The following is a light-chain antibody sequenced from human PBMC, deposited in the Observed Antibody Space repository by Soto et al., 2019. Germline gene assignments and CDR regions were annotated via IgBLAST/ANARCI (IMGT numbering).Light chain of an antibody. CDR1: QSVNSY. Sequence: EIVLTQSPATLSLSPGERATLSCRASQSVNSYLAWYQQKCGQAPRLLIYDTSNRATGIPDRFSGCGSGTDFTLTISSLEPEDFAVYYCQQRSSWPTFGQGTRLEIK. CDR3: QQRSSWPT. J-gene: IGKJ2*01. V-gene: IGKV3-11*01. CDR2: DTS.